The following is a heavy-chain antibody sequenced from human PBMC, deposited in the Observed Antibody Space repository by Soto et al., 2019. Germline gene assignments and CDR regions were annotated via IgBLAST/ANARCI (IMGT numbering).Heavy chain of an antibody. D-gene: IGHD3-22*01. J-gene: IGHJ6*02. V-gene: IGHV1-69*01. CDR1: GGTFSSYA. CDR3: ARDSYDSSGYTYYYYYGMDV. Sequence: QVQLVQSGAEVKKPGSSVKVSCKASGGTFSSYAISWVRQAPGQGLEWMGGIIPIFGTANYAQKFQGRVTITADESTSTAYMELSSLRSEDTAVYYCARDSYDSSGYTYYYYYGMDVWGQGTTVTVSS. CDR2: IIPIFGTA.